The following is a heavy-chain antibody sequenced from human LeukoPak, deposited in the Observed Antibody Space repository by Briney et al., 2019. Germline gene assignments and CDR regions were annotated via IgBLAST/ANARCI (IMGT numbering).Heavy chain of an antibody. CDR1: GYTFTTYY. CDR3: ARETGRDGYKDLDY. V-gene: IGHV1-2*02. J-gene: IGHJ4*02. CDR2: VNTNSGGT. D-gene: IGHD5-24*01. Sequence: GASVKVSCKASGYTFTTYYIHWVRQAPGQGLEWMGWVNTNSGGTNYAQNFQGGVTMTSDTSISTAYMDLSSLRSDDTAVYYCARETGRDGYKDLDYWGQGTLVTVSS.